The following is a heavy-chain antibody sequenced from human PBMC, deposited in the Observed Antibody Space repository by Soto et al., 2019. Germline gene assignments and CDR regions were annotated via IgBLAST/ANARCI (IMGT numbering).Heavy chain of an antibody. V-gene: IGHV4-31*01. CDR3: ASGLGYKA. CDR1: GDSVSSNSYY. Sequence: QVQLQESGPGLVKPSQTLSLTCNVSGDSVSSNSYYWSWIRQHSGKGLEWIGYIHHSGTTYYNPSLKSLITLSVDTSKNQFSLRLSSVTAADTAVYYCASGLGYKAWGQGTLVTVSS. CDR2: IHHSGTT. D-gene: IGHD5-12*01. J-gene: IGHJ5*02.